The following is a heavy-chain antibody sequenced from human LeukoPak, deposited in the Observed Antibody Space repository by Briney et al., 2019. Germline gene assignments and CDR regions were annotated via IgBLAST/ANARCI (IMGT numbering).Heavy chain of an antibody. J-gene: IGHJ4*02. CDR3: ARDSGFSGTQRGEY. D-gene: IGHD3/OR15-3a*01. CDR2: ISYDGTNK. V-gene: IGHV3-30*04. Sequence: PGRSLRLSCAASGFTFSSYAMHWVRQAPGKGLEWGAVISYDGTNKYYADSVKGRFTISRDNFKYTLYLQMNSLRTEDTAVYYCARDSGFSGTQRGEYWGQGTLVSV. CDR1: GFTFSSYA.